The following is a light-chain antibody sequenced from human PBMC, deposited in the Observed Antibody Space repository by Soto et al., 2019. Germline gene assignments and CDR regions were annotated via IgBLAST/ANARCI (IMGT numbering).Light chain of an antibody. V-gene: IGKV1-33*01. CDR1: RDISVY. CDR2: DAS. Sequence: DIQMTQSPSSLSASLGDRVTITCQASRDISVYLNWYQQKPGKPPKLIVYDASNLQTGVPSRFSGSGSGTHFSCTISRLQPEHIATYYCPQYDHLPPYSFGQGTTLEIK. CDR3: PQYDHLPPYS. J-gene: IGKJ2*03.